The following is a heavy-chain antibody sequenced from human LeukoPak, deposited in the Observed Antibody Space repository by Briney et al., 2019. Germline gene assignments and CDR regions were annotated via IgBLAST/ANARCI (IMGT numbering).Heavy chain of an antibody. V-gene: IGHV3-23*01. Sequence: GGSLRLSCAASGFTFSSFAMNWVRQAPGTGLEWVSSIIGSGTSTYYADSVKGRFTISRDNSKNTLYLQMNSLRAEDTAVYYCAKVSIAVARGLYYFDYWGQGTLVTVSS. CDR3: AKVSIAVARGLYYFDY. CDR2: IIGSGTST. CDR1: GFTFSSFA. D-gene: IGHD6-19*01. J-gene: IGHJ4*02.